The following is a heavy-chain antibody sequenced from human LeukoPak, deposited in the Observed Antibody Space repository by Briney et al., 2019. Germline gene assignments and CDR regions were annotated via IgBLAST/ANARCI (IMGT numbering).Heavy chain of an antibody. D-gene: IGHD3-10*01. CDR3: ARGSRLLWFGEFLYGMDV. J-gene: IGHJ6*02. CDR2: IYYSGTT. Sequence: SETLSLTCTVSGDSISSDSYYWSWIRQHPGKGLEWIGYIYYSGTTYYNPSLKSRVTISVDTSKNQFSLKLSSVTAADTAVYYCARGSRLLWFGEFLYGMDVWGQGTTVTVSS. V-gene: IGHV4-31*03. CDR1: GDSISSDSYY.